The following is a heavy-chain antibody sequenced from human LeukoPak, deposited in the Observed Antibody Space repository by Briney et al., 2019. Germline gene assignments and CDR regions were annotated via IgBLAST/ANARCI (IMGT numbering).Heavy chain of an antibody. CDR1: GGSISSYY. J-gene: IGHJ4*02. V-gene: IGHV4-59*01. Sequence: PSETLSLTCTVSGGSISSYYWSWIRQPPAKGLEWIGYIYYRGSTNYNPSLKSRVTISVDTSKNQFSLKLSSVTAADTAVYYCARGDSGYDWVDYWGQGTLVTVSS. CDR3: ARGDSGYDWVDY. D-gene: IGHD5-12*01. CDR2: IYYRGST.